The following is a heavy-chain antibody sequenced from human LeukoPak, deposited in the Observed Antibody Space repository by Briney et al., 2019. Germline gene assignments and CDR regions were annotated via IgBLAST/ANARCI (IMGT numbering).Heavy chain of an antibody. D-gene: IGHD1-26*01. V-gene: IGHV3-48*03. J-gene: IGHJ4*02. CDR2: ISSSGSTI. Sequence: GGSLRLSCAASGFTFSSYEMNCVRQAPGKGLEWVSYISSSGSTIYYADSVKGRFTISRDNAKNSLYLQMNSLRAEDTAVYYCARRGSSAWEFDYWGQGTLVIVSS. CDR3: ARRGSSAWEFDY. CDR1: GFTFSSYE.